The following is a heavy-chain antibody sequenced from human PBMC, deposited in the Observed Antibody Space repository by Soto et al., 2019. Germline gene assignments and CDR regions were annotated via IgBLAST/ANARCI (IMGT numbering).Heavy chain of an antibody. CDR2: ISYDGSNK. J-gene: IGHJ6*02. Sequence: GGSLRLSCAASGFTFSSYAMHWVRQAPGKGLEWVAVISYDGSNKYYADSVKGRFTISRDNSKNTLYLQMNSLRAEDTAVYYCARATVPYYYYGMDVWGQGTTVTVSS. V-gene: IGHV3-30-3*01. CDR1: GFTFSSYA. D-gene: IGHD4-17*01. CDR3: ARATVPYYYYGMDV.